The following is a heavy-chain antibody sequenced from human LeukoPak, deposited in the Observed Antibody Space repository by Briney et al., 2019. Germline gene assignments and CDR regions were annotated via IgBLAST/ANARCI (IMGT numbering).Heavy chain of an antibody. D-gene: IGHD5-18*01. Sequence: GGSLRLSCAASGFTFSSYSMNWVRQAPGKGLEWVSSISSSSSYIYYADSVKGRFTISGDNAKNSLYLQMNSLRAEDTAVYYCARVVDTAMVTYYYYGMDVWGQGTTVTVSS. CDR2: ISSSSSYI. J-gene: IGHJ6*02. V-gene: IGHV3-21*01. CDR3: ARVVDTAMVTYYYYGMDV. CDR1: GFTFSSYS.